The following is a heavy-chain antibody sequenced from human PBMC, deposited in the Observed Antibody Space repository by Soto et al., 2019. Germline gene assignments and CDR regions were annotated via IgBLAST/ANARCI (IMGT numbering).Heavy chain of an antibody. D-gene: IGHD4-17*01. CDR1: GFTFSSYG. CDR2: ISYDGSNK. Sequence: QVQLVESGGGVVQPGRSLRLSCAASGFTFSSYGMHWVRQAPGKGLEWVVVISYDGSNKYYADSVKGRFTISRDNSKNTLYLQMNSLRAEDTAVYYCAKLYGDYAYYYCGMDVWGQGTTVTGSS. CDR3: AKLYGDYAYYYCGMDV. V-gene: IGHV3-30*18. J-gene: IGHJ6*02.